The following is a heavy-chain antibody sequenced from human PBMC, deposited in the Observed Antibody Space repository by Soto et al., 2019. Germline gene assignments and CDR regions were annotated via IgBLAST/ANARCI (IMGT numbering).Heavy chain of an antibody. CDR1: GYSFTSYW. V-gene: IGHV5-51*01. D-gene: IGHD3-22*01. CDR2: IYPGDSDT. J-gene: IGHJ4*02. Sequence: GESLKISCKGSGYSFTSYWIGWVRQMPGKGLEWMGIIYPGDSDTRYSPSFQGQVTITRDTSAITAYMELSSLRSEDTAVYYCARDWTHYDSSGPGDYWGQGTLVTVSS. CDR3: ARDWTHYDSSGPGDY.